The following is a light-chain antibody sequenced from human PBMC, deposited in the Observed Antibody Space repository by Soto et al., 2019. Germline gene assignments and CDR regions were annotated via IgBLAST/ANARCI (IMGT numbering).Light chain of an antibody. V-gene: IGKV3-11*01. CDR2: DAS. CDR3: QQRSNWPIT. J-gene: IGKJ5*01. Sequence: EIVMTASXATXXXXPXXXAXXSXXXRXSVSSNLAWYQQKPGQAPRLLIYDASNRATGIPARFSGSGSGTDFTLTISSLEPEDFAVYYCQQRSNWPITCGQGTRLEIK. CDR1: XSVSSN.